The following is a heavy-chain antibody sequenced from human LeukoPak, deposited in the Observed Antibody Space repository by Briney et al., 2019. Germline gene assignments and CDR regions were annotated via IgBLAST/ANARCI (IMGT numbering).Heavy chain of an antibody. CDR1: GGSISSYY. V-gene: IGHV4-59*08. Sequence: PSETLSLTCTVAGGSISSYYWSWIRQPPGKGLEWIGYIYYSGSTNYNPSLKSRVTISVDTSKNQFSLKLSSVTAADTAVYYCARLYYYGSGLPAFDYWGQGTLVTVSS. J-gene: IGHJ4*02. CDR2: IYYSGST. CDR3: ARLYYYGSGLPAFDY. D-gene: IGHD3-10*01.